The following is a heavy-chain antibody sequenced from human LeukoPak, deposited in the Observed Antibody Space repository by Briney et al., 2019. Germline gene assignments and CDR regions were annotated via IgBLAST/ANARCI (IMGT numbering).Heavy chain of an antibody. V-gene: IGHV4-59*01. J-gene: IGHJ4*02. CDR3: ARDIRAVGATLYFDY. CDR1: GASISSYY. CDR2: IYYSGST. D-gene: IGHD1-26*01. Sequence: SETLSPTCTVSGASISSYYWSWIRQTPGKGLEWIGQIYYSGSTNYNPSLKSRVTISVDTSKNQFSLELSSVIAADTAVYYCARDIRAVGATLYFDYWGQGTLVTVSS.